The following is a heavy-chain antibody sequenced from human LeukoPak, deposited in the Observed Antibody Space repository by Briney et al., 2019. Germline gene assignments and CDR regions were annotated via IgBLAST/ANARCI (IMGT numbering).Heavy chain of an antibody. CDR2: IYDDGST. CDR3: ARDYRNGAIDY. Sequence: HPGGSLRLSCVASGFTVSSNCMSWVRQAPGKGLEWVSIIYDDGSTFYADSVEGRFTISRDNSKNTLYLQMDSLSAEDTAVYYCARDYRNGAIDYWGQGTLVTVSS. D-gene: IGHD1-1*01. V-gene: IGHV3-53*01. J-gene: IGHJ4*02. CDR1: GFTVSSNC.